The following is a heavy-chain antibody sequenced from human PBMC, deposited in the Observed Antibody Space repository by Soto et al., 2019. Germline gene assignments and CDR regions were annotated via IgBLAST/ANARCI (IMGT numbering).Heavy chain of an antibody. V-gene: IGHV3-23*01. J-gene: IGHJ6*02. D-gene: IGHD3-10*01. CDR2: ISGSGGST. CDR1: GFTFSSYA. CDR3: AKDRGSGSETNYYYGMDV. Sequence: GGSLRISCAASGFTFSSYAMSWVRQAPGRGLEWVSAISGSGGSTYYADSVKGRLTISRDNSKNTLYLQMNSLRAEDTAVYYCAKDRGSGSETNYYYGMDVWAQGT.